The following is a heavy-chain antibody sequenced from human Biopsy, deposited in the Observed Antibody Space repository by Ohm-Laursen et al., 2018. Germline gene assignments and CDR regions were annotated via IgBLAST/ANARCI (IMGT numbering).Heavy chain of an antibody. Sequence: SVKVSCKASGGTFINYAISWVRQAPRQGLEWMGGIIPMFGTANYAQMFQGRVTITADKSSSTAYLELSSLTSEDAAMFYCAREAIGYQLPCDDWGQGTLVTVSS. CDR1: GGTFINYA. D-gene: IGHD2-15*01. J-gene: IGHJ4*02. V-gene: IGHV1-69*06. CDR2: IIPMFGTA. CDR3: AREAIGYQLPCDD.